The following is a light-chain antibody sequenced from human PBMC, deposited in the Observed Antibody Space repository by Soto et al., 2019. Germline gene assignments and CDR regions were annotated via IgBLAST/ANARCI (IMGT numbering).Light chain of an antibody. V-gene: IGKV3-20*01. J-gene: IGKJ5*01. Sequence: EIVLTPSPATLSLSPGERATLSCRASQSVSSSYLAWYQQKPGQAPRLLIYGASSRATGIPDRFSGSGSGTDFTLTISRLEPEDFAVYYCQQYGSSLPITFGQGTRLEIK. CDR1: QSVSSSY. CDR2: GAS. CDR3: QQYGSSLPIT.